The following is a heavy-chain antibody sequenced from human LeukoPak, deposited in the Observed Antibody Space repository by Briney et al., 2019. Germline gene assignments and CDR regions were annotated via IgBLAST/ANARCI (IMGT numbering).Heavy chain of an antibody. D-gene: IGHD3-22*01. V-gene: IGHV4-59*12. CDR1: GGSISSYY. CDR2: IYYSGST. CDR3: ARTTYYLDSSGYFIPNYFDY. Sequence: SETLSLTCTVSGGSISSYYWSWIRQPPGKGLEWIGYIYYSGSTYYNPSLKSRVTISVDTSKNQFSLKLSSVTAADTAVYYCARTTYYLDSSGYFIPNYFDYWGQGTLVTVFS. J-gene: IGHJ4*02.